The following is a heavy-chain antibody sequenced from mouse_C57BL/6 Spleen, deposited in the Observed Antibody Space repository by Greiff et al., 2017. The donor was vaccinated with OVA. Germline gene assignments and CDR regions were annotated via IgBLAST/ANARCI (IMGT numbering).Heavy chain of an antibody. V-gene: IGHV5-6*01. D-gene: IGHD1-1*01. CDR2: ISSGGSYT. CDR3: ARDSHYYGSGHFDY. J-gene: IGHJ2*01. Sequence: EVQLVESGGDLVKPGGSLKLSCAASGFTFSSYGMSWVRQTPDKRLEWVATISSGGSYTYYPDSVKGRFTISRDNAKNTLYLQMSSLKSEDTAMYYCARDSHYYGSGHFDYWGQGTTLTVSS. CDR1: GFTFSSYG.